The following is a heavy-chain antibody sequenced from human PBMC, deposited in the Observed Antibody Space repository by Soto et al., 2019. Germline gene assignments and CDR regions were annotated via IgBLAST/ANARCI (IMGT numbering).Heavy chain of an antibody. J-gene: IGHJ4*02. D-gene: IGHD6-13*01. CDR3: AQLSDSSSWYGFDY. Sequence: QVQLVESGGGVVQPGRSLRLSCAASGFTFSSYGMHWVRQAPGKGLEWVAVIAYDGSNKYYADSVKGRFTISRDNSKNTLYLQMNSLRAEDTAVYYCAQLSDSSSWYGFDYWGQGTLVTVSS. V-gene: IGHV3-30*03. CDR1: GFTFSSYG. CDR2: IAYDGSNK.